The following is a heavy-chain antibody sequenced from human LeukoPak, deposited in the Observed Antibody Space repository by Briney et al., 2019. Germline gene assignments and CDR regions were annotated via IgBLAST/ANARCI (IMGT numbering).Heavy chain of an antibody. J-gene: IGHJ6*02. Sequence: ASVKGSCKASGYTFTNYGISWVRQAPGQGLEWMGWISAYNGNTNYAQKLQGRVIMTTDTTTNTAYMELRSLRSDDTAVYYCARVEFGESSSYGMDVWGQGTTVTVSS. CDR2: ISAYNGNT. V-gene: IGHV1-18*01. CDR3: ARVEFGESSSYGMDV. D-gene: IGHD3-10*01. CDR1: GYTFTNYG.